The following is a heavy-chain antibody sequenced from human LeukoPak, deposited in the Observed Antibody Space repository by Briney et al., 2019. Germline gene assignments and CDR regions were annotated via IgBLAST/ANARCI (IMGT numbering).Heavy chain of an antibody. Sequence: SVKVSCKTSGGTFSNYALSWVRQAPGQGLEWMGGITPVLDTTRYAEKFQGRVTITADESTSTAYMELSSLRSEDTAVYYCARADVDIVAQNVWGQGTTVTVSS. D-gene: IGHD5-12*01. CDR2: ITPVLDTT. J-gene: IGHJ6*02. V-gene: IGHV1-69*13. CDR3: ARADVDIVAQNV. CDR1: GGTFSNYA.